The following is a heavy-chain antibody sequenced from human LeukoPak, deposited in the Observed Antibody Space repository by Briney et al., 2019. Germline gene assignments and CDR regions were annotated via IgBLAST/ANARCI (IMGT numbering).Heavy chain of an antibody. CDR2: IYYSGST. J-gene: IGHJ6*03. Sequence: SETLSLTCTVSGGSISSSSYYWGWIRQPPGKGLEWIGSIYYSGSTYYNPSLKSRVTISVDTSKNQFSLKLSSVTAADTAVYYCARVGYSGYAHPWDYYYYYMDVWGKGTTVTVSS. CDR3: ARVGYSGYAHPWDYYYYYMDV. V-gene: IGHV4-39*07. D-gene: IGHD5-12*01. CDR1: GGSISSSSYY.